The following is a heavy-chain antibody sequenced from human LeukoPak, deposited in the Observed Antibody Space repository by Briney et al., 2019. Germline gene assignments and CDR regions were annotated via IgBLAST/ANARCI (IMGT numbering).Heavy chain of an antibody. D-gene: IGHD1-14*01. J-gene: IGHJ3*02. Sequence: PSETLSLTCAASGGSISGYYWSWIRQPPGKGLEWIGQIYYSGGTIYNPSLKGRVTISVYTTNNHFSLKLSSMTAADTAVFYCARHGTGQKAFDIWGQGTMVTVSS. CDR1: GGSISGYY. CDR2: IYYSGGT. CDR3: ARHGTGQKAFDI. V-gene: IGHV4-59*08.